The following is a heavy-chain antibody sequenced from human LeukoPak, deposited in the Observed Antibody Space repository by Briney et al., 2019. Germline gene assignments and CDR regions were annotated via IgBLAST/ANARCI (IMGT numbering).Heavy chain of an antibody. J-gene: IGHJ3*02. V-gene: IGHV4-34*01. D-gene: IGHD5-12*01. CDR1: GGSFSGYY. Sequence: SETLSLTCAVYGGSFSGYYWSWIRQPPGKGLEWIGVINHSGSTNYNPSLKSRVTISVDTSKNQFSLKLSSVTAAGTAVYYCARRRWLRLSGAFDIWGQGTMVTVSS. CDR3: ARRRWLRLSGAFDI. CDR2: INHSGST.